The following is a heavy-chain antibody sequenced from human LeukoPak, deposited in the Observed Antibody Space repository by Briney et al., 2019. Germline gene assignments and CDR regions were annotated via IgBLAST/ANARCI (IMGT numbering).Heavy chain of an antibody. CDR2: ISSSGGST. V-gene: IGHV3-23*01. Sequence: GGSLRLSCAVSGFTFSNYGMSWVRQAPGKGLEWVSVISSSGGSTYYADSVKGRFTISRDNSKNTLYLQMNSLRAEDTAIYYCARERITTTAFDYWGQGTLVTVSS. D-gene: IGHD4-17*01. CDR1: GFTFSNYG. J-gene: IGHJ4*02. CDR3: ARERITTTAFDY.